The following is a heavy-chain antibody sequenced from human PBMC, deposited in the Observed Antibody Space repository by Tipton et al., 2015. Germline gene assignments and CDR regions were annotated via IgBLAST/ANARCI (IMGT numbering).Heavy chain of an antibody. CDR3: ARARGRHGGLFDS. CDR2: TYYRSNWNN. Sequence: LVQPSQTLSLTCAISGDSVSSNTAAWHWIRQSPSRGLEWLGRTYYRSNWNNDYAVSVKSRITITPDTSKNQFTLHLNSVTPDDTAMYYCARARGRHGGLFDSWGQGILVTVSS. J-gene: IGHJ4*02. V-gene: IGHV6-1*01. CDR1: GDSVSSNTAA. D-gene: IGHD4-23*01.